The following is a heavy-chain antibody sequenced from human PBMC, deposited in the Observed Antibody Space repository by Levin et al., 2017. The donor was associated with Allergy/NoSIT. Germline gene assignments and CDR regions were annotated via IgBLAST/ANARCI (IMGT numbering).Heavy chain of an antibody. V-gene: IGHV1-46*01. CDR3: AREHCSSTSCYRNDAFDI. CDR1: GYTFTSYY. Sequence: GESLKISCKASGYTFTSYYMHWVRQAPGQGLEWMGIINPSGGSTSYAQKFQGRVTMTRDTSTSTVYMELSSLRSEDTAVYYCAREHCSSTSCYRNDAFDIWGQGTMVTVSS. D-gene: IGHD2-2*02. CDR2: INPSGGST. J-gene: IGHJ3*02.